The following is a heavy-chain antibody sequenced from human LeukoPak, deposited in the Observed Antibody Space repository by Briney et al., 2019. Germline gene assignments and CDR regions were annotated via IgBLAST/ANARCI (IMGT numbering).Heavy chain of an antibody. CDR2: MNPNSGNT. CDR3: ARSGVVVITTPKSDAFDI. V-gene: IGHV1-8*03. J-gene: IGHJ3*02. D-gene: IGHD3-22*01. Sequence: ASVKVSCKASGYTFTSYGISWVRQATGQGLEWMGWMNPNSGNTGYAQKFQGRVTITRNTSISTAYMELSSLRSEDTAVYYCARSGVVVITTPKSDAFDIWGQGTMVTVSS. CDR1: GYTFTSYG.